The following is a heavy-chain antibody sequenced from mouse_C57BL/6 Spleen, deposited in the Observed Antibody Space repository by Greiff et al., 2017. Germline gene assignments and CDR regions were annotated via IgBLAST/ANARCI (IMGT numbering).Heavy chain of an antibody. D-gene: IGHD1-1*01. CDR1: GFTFSSYG. J-gene: IGHJ2*01. Sequence: EVHLVESGGDLVKPGGSLKLSCAASGFTFSSYGISWVRQTPDKRLEWVATISSGGSYTYYPDSVKGRFTISRDNAKNTLYLQMSSLKSEDTAMYYCARQGGSSPFDYWGQGTTLTVSS. CDR2: ISSGGSYT. V-gene: IGHV5-6*01. CDR3: ARQGGSSPFDY.